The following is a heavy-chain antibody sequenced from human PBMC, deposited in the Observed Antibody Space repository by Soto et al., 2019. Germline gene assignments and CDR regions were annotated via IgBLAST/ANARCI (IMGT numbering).Heavy chain of an antibody. Sequence: GGSLRLSCAASGFTFSSYSMNWVRQAPGKGLEWVSSISSSSSYIYYADSVKGRFTISRDNAKNSLYLQMNSLRAEDTAVYYCARDLTLRYFDWLLFDAFDIWGQGTIVTVS. D-gene: IGHD3-9*01. CDR1: GFTFSSYS. J-gene: IGHJ3*02. CDR2: ISSSSSYI. V-gene: IGHV3-21*01. CDR3: ARDLTLRYFDWLLFDAFDI.